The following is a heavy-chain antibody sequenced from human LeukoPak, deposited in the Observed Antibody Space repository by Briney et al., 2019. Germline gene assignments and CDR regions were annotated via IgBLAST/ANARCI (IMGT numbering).Heavy chain of an antibody. J-gene: IGHJ4*02. D-gene: IGHD2-2*01. Sequence: ASVKVSCKASGYTFTSYGIGWVRQAPGQGLEWMGWISAYNGNTNYAQELQDRVTMTTDTSTSTAYMELRSLRSDDTAVYYCARVPVVVVPAAMNYWGQGTLVTVSS. CDR2: ISAYNGNT. CDR3: ARVPVVVVPAAMNY. V-gene: IGHV1-18*01. CDR1: GYTFTSYG.